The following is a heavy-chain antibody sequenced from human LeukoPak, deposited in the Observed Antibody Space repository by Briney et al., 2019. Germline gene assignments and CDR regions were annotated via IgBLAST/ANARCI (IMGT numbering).Heavy chain of an antibody. CDR3: AKRYCSSTSCYLEGGPYYFDY. Sequence: GSLRLSCAASGFTFSSYAMSWARQAPGKGLEWVSAISGSGGSTYYADSVKGRFTISRDNSKNTLYLQMNSLRAEDTAVYYCAKRYCSSTSCYLEGGPYYFDYWGQGTLVTVSS. CDR1: GFTFSSYA. CDR2: ISGSGGST. D-gene: IGHD2-2*01. V-gene: IGHV3-23*01. J-gene: IGHJ4*02.